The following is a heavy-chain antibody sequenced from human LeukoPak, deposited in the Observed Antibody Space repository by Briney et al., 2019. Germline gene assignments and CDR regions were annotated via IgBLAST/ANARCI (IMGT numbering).Heavy chain of an antibody. CDR1: GFTFSSYG. J-gene: IGHJ5*02. D-gene: IGHD3-10*01. CDR2: ISGSGGST. V-gene: IGHV3-23*01. CDR3: AKVMVRGVISLWFDP. Sequence: PGGSLRLSCAASGFTFSSYGMSWVRQAPGKGLEWVSAISGSGGSTYYADSVKGRFTISRDNSKNTLYLQMNSLRAEDTAVYYCAKVMVRGVISLWFDPWGQGTLVTVSS.